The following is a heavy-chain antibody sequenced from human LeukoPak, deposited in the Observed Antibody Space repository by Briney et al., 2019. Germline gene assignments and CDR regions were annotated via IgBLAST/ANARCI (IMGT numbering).Heavy chain of an antibody. V-gene: IGHV3-23*01. CDR2: ISGSGGST. CDR3: AKATSGYDYNYFDY. D-gene: IGHD5-12*01. J-gene: IGHJ4*02. CDR1: GFTFNNYA. Sequence: PGGSLRLSCAASGFTFNNYAMNWVRQAPGKGLEWVPHISGSGGSTYYADSVKGRFTISRDNSRNTMRLQMNSLRAEDTAVYYCAKATSGYDYNYFDYWGQGTLVTVSS.